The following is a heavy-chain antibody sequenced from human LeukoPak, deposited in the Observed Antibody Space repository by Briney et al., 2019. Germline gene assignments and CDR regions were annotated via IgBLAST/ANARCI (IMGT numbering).Heavy chain of an antibody. CDR3: ASEYYYDSSGNI. D-gene: IGHD3-22*01. V-gene: IGHV4-34*01. CDR2: INHSGST. CDR1: GGSFSGYY. Sequence: SETLSLICAVYGGSFSGYYWSWIRQPPGKGLEWIGEINHSGSTNYNPSLKSRVTISVDTSKDQFSLKLSSVTAADTAVYYCASEYYYDSSGNIWGQGTLVTVSS. J-gene: IGHJ4*02.